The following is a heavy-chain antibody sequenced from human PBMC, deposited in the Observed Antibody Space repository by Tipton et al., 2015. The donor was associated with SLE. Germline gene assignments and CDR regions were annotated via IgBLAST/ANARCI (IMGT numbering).Heavy chain of an antibody. D-gene: IGHD6-19*01. CDR3: AKEGTAVAGIEF. CDR2: IHHGGST. CDR1: GGSIITTNR. V-gene: IGHV4-4*02. J-gene: IGHJ4*02. Sequence: GLVKPSGTLSLTCDVSGGSIITTNRWSWLRQPPGKELEWIGEIHHGGSTNYNPSLESRVTMSVDKSKNQFSLKVRSVTAADTAMYYCAKEGTAVAGIEFWGQGTLVTVSP.